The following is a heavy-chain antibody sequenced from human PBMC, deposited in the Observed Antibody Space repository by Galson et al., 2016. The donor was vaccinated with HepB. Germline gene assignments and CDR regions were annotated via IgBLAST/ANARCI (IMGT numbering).Heavy chain of an antibody. Sequence: SLRLSCAASGFIFSQYGMHWVRQAPGKGLESVAVIGHDGRSEYYADSVKGRFTISRDNSKNTLYVQMNNLRVEDPDVYYCSRGSQADIEVDGELEQDYRGQGTLVTVSS. V-gene: IGHV3-33*01. D-gene: IGHD2-15*01. CDR2: IGHDGRSE. J-gene: IGHJ4*02. CDR3: SRGSQADIEVDGELEQDY. CDR1: GFIFSQYG.